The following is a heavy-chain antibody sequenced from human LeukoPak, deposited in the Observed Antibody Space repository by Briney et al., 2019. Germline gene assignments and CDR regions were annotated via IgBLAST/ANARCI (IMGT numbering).Heavy chain of an antibody. V-gene: IGHV3-30*02. CDR1: GFTFSTYG. D-gene: IGHD6-13*01. J-gene: IGHJ4*02. CDR2: IRSDGINK. Sequence: GGSLRLSCAASGFTFSTYGMHWVRQAPGKGLEWVAFIRSDGINKYYADSVKGRFTISRDNSKNTLYLQMNSLRAEDTAVYYCAKDHGSSDWYYFDYWGQGTLVTVSS. CDR3: AKDHGSSDWYYFDY.